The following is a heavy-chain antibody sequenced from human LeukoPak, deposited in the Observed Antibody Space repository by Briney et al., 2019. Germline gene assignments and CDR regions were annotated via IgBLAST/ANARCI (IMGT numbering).Heavy chain of an antibody. V-gene: IGHV4-39*07. J-gene: IGHJ4*02. CDR1: GGSIRSSSHY. D-gene: IGHD3-22*01. CDR3: ARAVGYYFDSSGPSKAFDY. CDR2: IYHSGTT. Sequence: PPETLSLTCTVSGGSIRSSSHYWGWIRQPPGEGLEWIGIIYHSGTTYCNASLKSRVTISIDTSKNQFSLKVTSVTAADTAVYYCARAVGYYFDSSGPSKAFDYWGQGTLVTVSS.